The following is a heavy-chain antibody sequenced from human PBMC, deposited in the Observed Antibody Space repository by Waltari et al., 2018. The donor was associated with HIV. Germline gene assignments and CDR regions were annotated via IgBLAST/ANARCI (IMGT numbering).Heavy chain of an antibody. CDR2: IYYSGST. Sequence: QVQLQESGPGLVTPSETLSLICTVSGGSIDYYYWSWIRQPPGKGLEWIGYIYYSGSTNYNPSLKSRVTMSVDTSKNQFSLNLSSVTAADTAVYYCARQGCTSTSCQRRGGMDVWGQGTSVSVSS. V-gene: IGHV4-59*08. J-gene: IGHJ6*02. D-gene: IGHD2-2*01. CDR1: GGSIDYYY. CDR3: ARQGCTSTSCQRRGGMDV.